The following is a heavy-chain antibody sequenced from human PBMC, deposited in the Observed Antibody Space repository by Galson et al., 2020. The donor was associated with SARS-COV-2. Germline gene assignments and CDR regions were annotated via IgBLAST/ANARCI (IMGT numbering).Heavy chain of an antibody. J-gene: IGHJ5*02. CDR2: FDPEDGET. V-gene: IGHV1-24*01. CDR1: GYTLTELS. CDR3: ATSTAIAARFWFDP. Sequence: ASVKVSCKVSGYTLTELSMHWVRQAPGKGHEWMGGFDPEDGETIYAQKFQGRVTMTEDTSTDTAYMELSSLRSEDTAVYYCATSTAIAARFWFDPWGQGTLVAVSS. D-gene: IGHD6-6*01.